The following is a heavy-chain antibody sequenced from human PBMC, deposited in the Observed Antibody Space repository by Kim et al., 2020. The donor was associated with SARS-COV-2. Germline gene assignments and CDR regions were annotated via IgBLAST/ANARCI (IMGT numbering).Heavy chain of an antibody. D-gene: IGHD6-13*01. J-gene: IGHJ4*02. Sequence: LESRVTMSVDTSKNQFSLKLSSVTAADTAVYYCARGSSSWYNPSLFYFDYWGQGTLVTVSS. CDR3: ARGSSSWYNPSLFYFDY. V-gene: IGHV4-4*06.